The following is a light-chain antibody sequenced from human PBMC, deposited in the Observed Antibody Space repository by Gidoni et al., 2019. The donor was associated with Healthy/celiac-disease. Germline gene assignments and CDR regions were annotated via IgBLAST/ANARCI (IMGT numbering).Light chain of an antibody. Sequence: SYVLTQPPSWSVAPAQPARITGGGNTIVSKRVHWYQQKQGQAPVLVVYDDSDRPSGIPERFSGSNSGNTATLTISRVEAGDEADYYCQVWDSSSDHLDNYVFGTGTKVTVL. CDR1: TIVSKR. CDR2: DDS. J-gene: IGLJ1*01. CDR3: QVWDSSSDHLDNYV. V-gene: IGLV3-21*02.